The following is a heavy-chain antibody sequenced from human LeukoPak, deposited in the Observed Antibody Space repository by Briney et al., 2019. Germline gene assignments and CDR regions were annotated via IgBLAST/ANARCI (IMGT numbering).Heavy chain of an antibody. Sequence: SVKVSCKASGYTFTSYYMHWVRQAPGQGLEWMGGIIPIFGTANYAQKFQGRVTITTDESTSTAYMELSSLRSEDTAVYYCAREVSRGTGYYKFDYWGQGTLVTVSS. V-gene: IGHV1-69*05. CDR3: AREVSRGTGYYKFDY. D-gene: IGHD3-9*01. CDR1: GYTFTSYY. CDR2: IIPIFGTA. J-gene: IGHJ4*02.